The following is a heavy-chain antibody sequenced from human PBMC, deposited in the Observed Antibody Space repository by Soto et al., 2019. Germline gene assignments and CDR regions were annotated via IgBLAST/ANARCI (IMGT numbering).Heavy chain of an antibody. V-gene: IGHV4-31*03. Sequence: QVQLQESGPGLVKPSQTLSLTCTVSGGSISSGGYYWSWIRQHPGKGLEWIGYIYYSGSTYYNPPRKSRVTISVDTSKNQFSLKVRSGTAADTAVYYCARQYQLRAFDYWGQGTLVTVSS. CDR1: GGSISSGGYY. D-gene: IGHD2-2*01. CDR2: IYYSGST. CDR3: ARQYQLRAFDY. J-gene: IGHJ4*02.